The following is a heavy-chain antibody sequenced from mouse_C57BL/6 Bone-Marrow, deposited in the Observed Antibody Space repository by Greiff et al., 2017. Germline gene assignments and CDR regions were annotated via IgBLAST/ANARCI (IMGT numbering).Heavy chain of an antibody. V-gene: IGHV1-81*01. Sequence: QVQLQQSGAELARPGASVKLSCKASGYTFTSYGISWVKQRTGQGLEWIGEIYPRSGNTYYNEKFKGKATLTADKSSSTAYVELSSLTSEDSAVXFYARELYDYGSRTYWGQGTLVTVSA. D-gene: IGHD1-1*01. CDR1: GYTFTSYG. CDR3: ARELYDYGSRTY. J-gene: IGHJ3*01. CDR2: IYPRSGNT.